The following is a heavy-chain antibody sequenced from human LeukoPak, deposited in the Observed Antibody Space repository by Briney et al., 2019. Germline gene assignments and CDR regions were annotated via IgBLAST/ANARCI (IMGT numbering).Heavy chain of an antibody. D-gene: IGHD3-16*02. CDR3: ARVRDYVWGSYRSLDY. J-gene: IGHJ4*02. CDR1: GGSISSSNW. CDR2: IYHSGST. Sequence: SGTLSLTCAVSGGSISSSNWWSWVRQPPGKGLEWIGEIYHSGSTNYNPSLKSRVTISVDKSKNQFSLKLSSVTAADTAVYYCARVRDYVWGSYRSLDYWGQGTLVTVSS. V-gene: IGHV4-4*02.